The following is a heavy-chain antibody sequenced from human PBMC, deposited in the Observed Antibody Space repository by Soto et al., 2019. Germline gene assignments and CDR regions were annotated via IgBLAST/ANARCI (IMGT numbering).Heavy chain of an antibody. Sequence: SETLSLTCTVSGGSISSYYWRWIRQPPGKGLEWIGYIYYSGSTNYNPSLKSRVTISVDRSKNQLSLKLSSVTAADTAVYYCARRYGYYFDYWGQGTLVTVS. J-gene: IGHJ4*02. D-gene: IGHD4-17*01. CDR2: IYYSGST. CDR3: ARRYGYYFDY. V-gene: IGHV4-59*08. CDR1: GGSISSYY.